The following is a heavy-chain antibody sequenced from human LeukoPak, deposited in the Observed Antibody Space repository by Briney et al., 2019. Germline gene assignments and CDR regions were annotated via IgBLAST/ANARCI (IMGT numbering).Heavy chain of an antibody. D-gene: IGHD6-6*01. Sequence: SETLSLTCAVSGGSISSGGYSWSWIRQPPGKGLEWIGYIYHSGSTYYNPSLKSRVTISVDRSKNQFSLKLSSVTVADTAVYYCARVWRDFSSSSVFTWFDPWGQGTLVTVSS. CDR1: GGSISSGGYS. V-gene: IGHV4-30-2*01. CDR2: IYHSGST. J-gene: IGHJ5*02. CDR3: ARVWRDFSSSSVFTWFDP.